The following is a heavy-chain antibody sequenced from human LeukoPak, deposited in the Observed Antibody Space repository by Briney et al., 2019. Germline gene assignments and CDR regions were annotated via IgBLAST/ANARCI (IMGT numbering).Heavy chain of an antibody. CDR2: ISAYTGNT. Sequence: GASVKVSCKACGYTFTSYGISWVRQAPGEGVEWMGWISAYTGNTNYAQKLQGRVTMTTDTSTSTAYMELRSLRSDDTAVYYCARGVEPYYYDSNGYLYFDYWGQGTLVTVSS. J-gene: IGHJ4*02. V-gene: IGHV1-18*01. CDR1: GYTFTSYG. D-gene: IGHD3-22*01. CDR3: ARGVEPYYYDSNGYLYFDY.